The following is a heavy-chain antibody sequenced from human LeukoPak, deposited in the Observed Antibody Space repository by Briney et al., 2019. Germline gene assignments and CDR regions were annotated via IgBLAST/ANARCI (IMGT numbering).Heavy chain of an antibody. Sequence: GGSLRLSCTASEFPFGTYWMTWVRQAPGKGLEWVGNIVQDGSEKYYVDSVKGRFTISRDNTKNLLYLQMTSLRAEDTAVYYCARGFQGLDVLGQGTTVTVSS. CDR3: ARGFQGLDV. CDR2: IVQDGSEK. J-gene: IGHJ6*02. V-gene: IGHV3-7*05. CDR1: EFPFGTYW. D-gene: IGHD2-21*01.